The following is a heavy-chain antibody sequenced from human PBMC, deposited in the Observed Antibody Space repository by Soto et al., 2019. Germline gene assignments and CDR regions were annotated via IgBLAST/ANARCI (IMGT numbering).Heavy chain of an antibody. CDR2: IYYSGST. CDR1: GGSISSYY. D-gene: IGHD2-15*01. Sequence: QVQLQESGPGLVKPSETLSLTCTVSGGSISSYYWSWIRQPPGKGLEWIGYIYYSGSTNYNPSLKSRVTISVDTPKNQFSLKLSSVTAADTAVYYCASFDGGYCSGGSCYGLGYWGQGTLVTVSS. J-gene: IGHJ4*02. CDR3: ASFDGGYCSGGSCYGLGY. V-gene: IGHV4-59*01.